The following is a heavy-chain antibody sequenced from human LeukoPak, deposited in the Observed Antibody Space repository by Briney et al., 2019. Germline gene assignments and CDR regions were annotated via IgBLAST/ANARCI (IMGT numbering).Heavy chain of an antibody. V-gene: IGHV3-23*01. CDR2: ISGSGDST. J-gene: IGHJ4*02. D-gene: IGHD3-22*01. Sequence: GGSLRLSCAASGFPFSRYGLSWGRQAPGKGLEWVSVISGSGDSTYYADSVRGRFTISRDNSKNTLFLQMNSLRAEDTAVYYCATDPGTMIVVPWGQGTLVTVSS. CDR3: ATDPGTMIVVP. CDR1: GFPFSRYG.